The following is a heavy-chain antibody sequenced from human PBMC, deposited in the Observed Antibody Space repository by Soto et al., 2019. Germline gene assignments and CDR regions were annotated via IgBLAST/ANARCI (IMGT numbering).Heavy chain of an antibody. V-gene: IGHV3-30-3*01. J-gene: IGHJ4*02. CDR3: AREMAAARTRGFEGDY. CDR1: GFTFSSYA. D-gene: IGHD6-13*01. Sequence: GGSLRLSCAASGFTFSSYAMHWVRQAPGKGLEWVAVISYDGSNKYYADSVKGRFTISRDNSKNTLYLQMNSLRAEDTAVYYCAREMAAARTRGFEGDYWGQGPLVTVSS. CDR2: ISYDGSNK.